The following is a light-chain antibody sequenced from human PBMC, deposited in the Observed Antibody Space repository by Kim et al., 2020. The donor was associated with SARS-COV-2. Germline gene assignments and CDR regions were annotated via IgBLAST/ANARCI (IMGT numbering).Light chain of an antibody. J-gene: IGLJ1*01. CDR3: SSYAGRNSYV. V-gene: IGLV2-8*01. CDR1: SSDVGGYNY. CDR2: EIT. Sequence: QSALTQPPSASGSPGQSVTIYCTGTSSDVGGYNYVSWYQQQPGKAPKLMIYEITKRPSGVPDRFSGSKSGNTASLTVSGLQAEDEADYYCSSYAGRNSYVFGTGTQLTVL.